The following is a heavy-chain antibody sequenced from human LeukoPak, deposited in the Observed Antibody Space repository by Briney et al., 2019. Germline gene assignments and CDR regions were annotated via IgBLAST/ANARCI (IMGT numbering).Heavy chain of an antibody. V-gene: IGHV4-34*01. D-gene: IGHD3-3*01. CDR3: ARGNAQYYDFWSGPILYYYYYYMDV. CDR2: INHSGST. Sequence: SETLSLTCAVYGGSFSGYYWSWIRQPPGKGLEWIGEINHSGSTNYNPSLKSRVIISVDTSKNQFSLKLSSVTAADTAVYYCARGNAQYYDFWSGPILYYYYYYMDVWGKGTTVTVSS. J-gene: IGHJ6*03. CDR1: GGSFSGYY.